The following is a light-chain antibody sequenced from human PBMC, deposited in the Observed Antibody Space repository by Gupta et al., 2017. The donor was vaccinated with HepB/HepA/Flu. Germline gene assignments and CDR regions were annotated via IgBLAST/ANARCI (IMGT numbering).Light chain of an antibody. V-gene: IGKV1-39*01. CDR2: AAS. CDR1: QTVSVY. CDR3: QQNDDIPLT. J-gene: IGKJ4*01. Sequence: DIQMTQSPSSLPASVGDRVTITCRASQTVSVYLSWYQRRPGKAPRLLIYAASKLQSGIPSRFSGSGSGTDFTLTISGLQPEDFPTYYFQQNDDIPLTFGGCTRVESK.